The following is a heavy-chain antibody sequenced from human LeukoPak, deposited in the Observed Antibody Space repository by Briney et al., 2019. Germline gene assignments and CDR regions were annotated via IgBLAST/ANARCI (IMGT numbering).Heavy chain of an antibody. CDR1: GGSISSYY. Sequence: PSETLSLTCTVSGGSISSYYWSWIRQPPGKGLEWVGYIYYSGSTNYNPSLKSRVTIPVDTSKNQFSLKLSSVTAADTAVYYCAXXAXDYXWGSYRYYFDYWGQGTLVTVSS. J-gene: IGHJ4*02. CDR2: IYYSGST. CDR3: AXXAXDYXWGSYRYYFDY. D-gene: IGHD3-16*02. V-gene: IGHV4-59*08.